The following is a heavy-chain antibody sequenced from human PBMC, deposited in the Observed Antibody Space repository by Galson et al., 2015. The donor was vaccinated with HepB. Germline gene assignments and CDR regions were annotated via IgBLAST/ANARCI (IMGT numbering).Heavy chain of an antibody. CDR1: GYTFTSYG. D-gene: IGHD1-26*01. Sequence: SVKVSCKASGYTFTSYGISWVRQAPGQGLEWMGWISAYNGNTNYAQKLQGRVTMTTDTSTSTAYMELRSLRSDDTAVYYCARVYSGSYSDAFDIWGQGTMATASS. V-gene: IGHV1-18*01. J-gene: IGHJ3*02. CDR2: ISAYNGNT. CDR3: ARVYSGSYSDAFDI.